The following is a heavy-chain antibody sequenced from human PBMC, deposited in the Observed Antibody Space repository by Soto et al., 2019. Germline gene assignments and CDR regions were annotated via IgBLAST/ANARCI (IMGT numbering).Heavy chain of an antibody. CDR2: VDHSGST. Sequence: SETLSLTCAVYGGSFSGYYWSWIRQPPGKGLEWIGEVDHSGSTNYNPSLKSRITISVDTSKNHFALKLGSVTAADTAVYYCATVDTAMVNYWGQGTLVTVSS. V-gene: IGHV4-34*01. J-gene: IGHJ4*02. CDR1: GGSFSGYY. D-gene: IGHD5-18*01. CDR3: ATVDTAMVNY.